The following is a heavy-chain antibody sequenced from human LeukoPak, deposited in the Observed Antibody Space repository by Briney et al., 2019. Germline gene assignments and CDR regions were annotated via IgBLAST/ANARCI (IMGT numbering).Heavy chain of an antibody. Sequence: SETLSLTCTVSGGSISSYYWSWIRQPPGKGLEWIGYIYYSGSTNYNPSLKGRVTISVDTSKNQFSLKLSSVTAADTAVYYCARALRYCSSTSCYTGFDYWGQGTLVTVSS. V-gene: IGHV4-59*01. D-gene: IGHD2-2*02. CDR2: IYYSGST. CDR3: ARALRYCSSTSCYTGFDY. J-gene: IGHJ4*02. CDR1: GGSISSYY.